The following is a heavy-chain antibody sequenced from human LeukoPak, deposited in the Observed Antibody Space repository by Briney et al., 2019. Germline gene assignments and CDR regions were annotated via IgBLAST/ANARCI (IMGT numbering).Heavy chain of an antibody. CDR2: IYPGDSDT. CDR1: GYSFTSYW. CDR3: ARYYYGSGRGANWFDP. D-gene: IGHD3-10*01. V-gene: IGHV5-51*01. Sequence: GEPLKISCKGSGYSFTSYWIGWVRKMPGKGLEWMGIIYPGDSDTRYSPSFQGQVTISVDKSISTAYLQWSSLKASDTAMYHCARYYYGSGRGANWFDPWGQGTLVTVSS. J-gene: IGHJ5*02.